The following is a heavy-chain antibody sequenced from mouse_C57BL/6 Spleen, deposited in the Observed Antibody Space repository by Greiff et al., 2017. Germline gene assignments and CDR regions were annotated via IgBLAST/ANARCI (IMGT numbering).Heavy chain of an antibody. V-gene: IGHV1-19*01. Sequence: VQLQQSGPVLVKPGASVKMSCKASGYTFTDYYMNWVKQSHGKSLEWIGVINPYNGGTSYNQKFKGKATLTVDKSSSTAYMELNSLTSEDSAVYYCARIRTGYAMDYWGQGTSVTVSS. CDR3: ARIRTGYAMDY. CDR2: INPYNGGT. D-gene: IGHD4-1*01. CDR1: GYTFTDYY. J-gene: IGHJ4*01.